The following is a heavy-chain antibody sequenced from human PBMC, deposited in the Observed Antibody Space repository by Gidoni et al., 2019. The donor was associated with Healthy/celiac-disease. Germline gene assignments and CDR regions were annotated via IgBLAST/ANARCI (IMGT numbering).Heavy chain of an antibody. V-gene: IGHV4-34*01. Sequence: QVQLQQWGAGLLKPSETLSLTCAVYGGSFSGYYWSWIRQPPGKGLEWIGEINHSGSTNYNPSLKSRVTISVDTSNNQFSLKLSSVTAADTAVYYCARGRKEWLVLGYYYYGMDVWGQGTTVTVSS. CDR1: GGSFSGYY. J-gene: IGHJ6*02. CDR3: ARGRKEWLVLGYYYYGMDV. D-gene: IGHD6-19*01. CDR2: INHSGST.